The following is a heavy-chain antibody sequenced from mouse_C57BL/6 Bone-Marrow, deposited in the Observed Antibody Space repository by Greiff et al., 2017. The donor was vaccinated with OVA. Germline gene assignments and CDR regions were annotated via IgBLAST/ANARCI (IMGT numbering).Heavy chain of an antibody. CDR2: IDPETGGT. Sequence: VKLMESGAELVRPGASVTLSCKASGYTFTDYEMHWVKQTPVHGLEWIGAIDPETGGTAYNQKFKGKAILTADKSSSTAYMELRSLTSEDSAVYYCTREGIYDYDRYYFDYWGQGTTLTVSS. V-gene: IGHV1-15*01. CDR3: TREGIYDYDRYYFDY. D-gene: IGHD2-4*01. CDR1: GYTFTDYE. J-gene: IGHJ2*01.